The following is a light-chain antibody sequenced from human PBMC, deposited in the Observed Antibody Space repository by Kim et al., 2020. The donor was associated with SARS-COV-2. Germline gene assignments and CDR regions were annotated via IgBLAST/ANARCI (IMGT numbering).Light chain of an antibody. Sequence: PVERATLYCRASQSISSSSLAWYQQKPGQAPRLLIYGASSRATGIPDRFSGSGSGTDFTLTISRLEPEDFAVYYCQQYGSSPLTFGGGTKVDIK. V-gene: IGKV3-20*01. J-gene: IGKJ4*01. CDR1: QSISSSS. CDR3: QQYGSSPLT. CDR2: GAS.